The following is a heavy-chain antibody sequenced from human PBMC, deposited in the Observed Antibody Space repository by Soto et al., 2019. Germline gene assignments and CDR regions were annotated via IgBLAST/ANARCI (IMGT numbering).Heavy chain of an antibody. J-gene: IGHJ4*02. Sequence: QVQLVESGGGVVHPGTSLRLSCVTSGFTFSSFAMDCVRQAPGKGLEWVAAISFDGRDISYRESVKGRFTISRDKFKKTVYLQMNSLRPEDTAVYYRAKESLDYFDSGRFYAPAFDHWGQGTLVTVSS. V-gene: IGHV3-30*18. D-gene: IGHD3-10*01. CDR3: AKESLDYFDSGRFYAPAFDH. CDR2: ISFDGRDI. CDR1: GFTFSSFA.